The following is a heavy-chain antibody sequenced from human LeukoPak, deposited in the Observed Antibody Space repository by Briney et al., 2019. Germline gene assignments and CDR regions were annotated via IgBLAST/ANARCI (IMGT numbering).Heavy chain of an antibody. CDR1: GFTFSSSW. Sequence: GGSLRLSCAASGFTFSSSWMTWVRQAPGKGLEWVAVIRPDGSEAAYVDSVIGRFTISRDNARNSLFLQMISLRVEDTAVYYCTRDRAYKTFDYWGQGALVTVSS. CDR2: IRPDGSEA. J-gene: IGHJ4*02. V-gene: IGHV3-7*04. CDR3: TRDRAYKTFDY. D-gene: IGHD3-16*01.